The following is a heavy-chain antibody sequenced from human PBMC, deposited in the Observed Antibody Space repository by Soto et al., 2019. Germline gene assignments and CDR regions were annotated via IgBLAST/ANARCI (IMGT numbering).Heavy chain of an antibody. Sequence: PGGSLRLSCAASGFTVSSNYMSWVRQAPGKGLEWVSVIYSGGSTYYADSVKGRFTISRDNSKNTLYLQMSSLRAEDTAVYYCARDLYGSGSFSSFDYGMDVWGQGTTVTVSS. CDR3: ARDLYGSGSFSSFDYGMDV. CDR2: IYSGGST. J-gene: IGHJ6*02. V-gene: IGHV3-53*01. CDR1: GFTVSSNY. D-gene: IGHD3-10*01.